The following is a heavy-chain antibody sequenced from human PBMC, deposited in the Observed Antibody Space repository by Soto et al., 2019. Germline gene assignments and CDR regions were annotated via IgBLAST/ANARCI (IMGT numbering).Heavy chain of an antibody. CDR1: DGSISRRGYY. D-gene: IGHD3-10*01. CDR3: ARDPFGELLRLDYYYIDV. CDR2: IYYSGST. V-gene: IGHV4-31*03. Sequence: SETLSLTCSVSDGSISRRGYYWNWIRQHPGKGLEWIGNIYYSGSTYYNPSLKSRVTISVDTSKNQFSLKLSSVTAADTAVYYCARDPFGELLRLDYYYIDVWGKGTTVTVSS. J-gene: IGHJ6*03.